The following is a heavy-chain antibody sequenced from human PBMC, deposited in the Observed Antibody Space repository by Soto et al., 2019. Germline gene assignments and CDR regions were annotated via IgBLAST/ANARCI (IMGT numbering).Heavy chain of an antibody. J-gene: IGHJ4*02. CDR2: ISWNSGSI. CDR3: AKDLGTGTTLDY. CDR1: GFTFDDYA. Sequence: DVQLVESGGGLVQPGRSLRLSCAASGFTFDDYAMHWVRQAPGKGLEWVSGISWNSGSIGYADSVKGRFTISRDNAKNSLYLQMNSLRAEDTALYYCAKDLGTGTTLDYWGQGTLVTVSS. D-gene: IGHD1-7*01. V-gene: IGHV3-9*01.